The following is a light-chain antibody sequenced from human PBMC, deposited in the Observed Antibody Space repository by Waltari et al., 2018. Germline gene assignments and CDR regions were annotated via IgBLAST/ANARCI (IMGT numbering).Light chain of an antibody. J-gene: IGLJ1*01. Sequence: QSALTQPRSVSGSPGQSVAIACTGTSSDVGGYSYVSCYQQQPRKAPNIIIYDVTRRSSWVPDRFSGSKSGNTASLTISGLQADDEAHYYCCSYAGSDTYVFGTGTEVTVL. CDR2: DVT. CDR3: CSYAGSDTYV. CDR1: SSDVGGYSY. V-gene: IGLV2-11*01.